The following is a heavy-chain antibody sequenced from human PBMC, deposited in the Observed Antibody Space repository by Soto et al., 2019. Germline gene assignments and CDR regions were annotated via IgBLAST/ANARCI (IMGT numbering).Heavy chain of an antibody. Sequence: EVQLVESGGGLVQPGGSLRLSCAASGFTVSSNYMSWVRQAPGKGLEWVSVIYSGGSTYYADSVKGRFTISRHNSKKTMYLQMNRLGAEDTAVYYCARVLGHGWFDPWGQGTLVTVSS. V-gene: IGHV3-53*04. CDR1: GFTVSSNY. D-gene: IGHD6-6*01. CDR3: ARVLGHGWFDP. J-gene: IGHJ5*02. CDR2: IYSGGST.